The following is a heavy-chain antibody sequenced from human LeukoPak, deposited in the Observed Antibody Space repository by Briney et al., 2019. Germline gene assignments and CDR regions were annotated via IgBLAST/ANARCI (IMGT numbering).Heavy chain of an antibody. D-gene: IGHD6-19*01. CDR1: GFTFSSYE. CDR2: ISSSGSTI. Sequence: GGSLRLSCAASGFTFSSYEMNRVRQAPGKGLEWVSYISSSGSTIYYADSVKGRFTISRDNAKNSLYLQMNSLRAEDTAVYYCARARQWLGILDYWGQGTLVTVSS. CDR3: ARARQWLGILDY. J-gene: IGHJ4*02. V-gene: IGHV3-48*03.